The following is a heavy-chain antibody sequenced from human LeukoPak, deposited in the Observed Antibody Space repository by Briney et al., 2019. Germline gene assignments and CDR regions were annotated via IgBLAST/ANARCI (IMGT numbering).Heavy chain of an antibody. D-gene: IGHD2-15*01. CDR1: GFTFKLYW. CDR3: VRDPSCSGGGCYYYYGMDV. CDR2: INHDGSDT. J-gene: IGHJ6*02. V-gene: IGHV3-74*01. Sequence: GGSLRLSCAASGFTFKLYWMHWVRQVPGRGPVWVSRINHDGSDTIYADSVRGRFTISRDNSKNTLYLQMNSLRADDTAIYYCVRDPSCSGGGCYYYYGMDVWGQGTTVTVSS.